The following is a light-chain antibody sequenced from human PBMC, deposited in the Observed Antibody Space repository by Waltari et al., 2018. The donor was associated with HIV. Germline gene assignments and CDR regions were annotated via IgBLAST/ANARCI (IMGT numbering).Light chain of an antibody. J-gene: IGLJ2*01. V-gene: IGLV1-47*01. Sequence: QSVLTQSPSASGTPGQRVTISSSGRSPNIGSNAVNWYQQLPGTAPKLLLYRNNQRPSGVPDRFSGSKSGTSASLAISGLRSEDEAHYYCATWTDSLSGVVFGGGTKLRVL. CDR3: ATWTDSLSGVV. CDR2: RNN. CDR1: SPNIGSNA.